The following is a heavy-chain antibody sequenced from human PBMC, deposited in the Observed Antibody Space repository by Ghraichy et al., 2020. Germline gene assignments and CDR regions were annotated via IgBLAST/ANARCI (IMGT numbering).Heavy chain of an antibody. CDR3: AKRLRVTLAYNYYHSVDV. Sequence: GESLNISCAASGFTFENYGMSWVRQAPGKGLEWVSTLSGGGTSTYYADSVKGRFTISRDNSKNTLYVQMNSLRAEDTALYYCAKRLRVTLAYNYYHSVDVWGKGTTVTVSS. V-gene: IGHV3-23*01. CDR1: GFTFENYG. J-gene: IGHJ6*03. D-gene: IGHD3-16*01. CDR2: LSGGGTST.